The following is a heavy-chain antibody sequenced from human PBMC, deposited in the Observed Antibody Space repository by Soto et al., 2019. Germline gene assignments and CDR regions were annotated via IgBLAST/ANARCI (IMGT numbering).Heavy chain of an antibody. CDR3: AKEGIVVTV. CDR1: GFTFISYA. J-gene: IGHJ4*02. CDR2: LSGPGSST. D-gene: IGHD2-21*02. Sequence: GSLRLSCAASGFTFISYAMSWVRQAPGKGLEWLSALSGPGSSTYYADSVKGRFTISRDNAKNTLYLQMNSLRAEDTAIYYCAKEGIVVTVWGQGTLVTVSS. V-gene: IGHV3-23*01.